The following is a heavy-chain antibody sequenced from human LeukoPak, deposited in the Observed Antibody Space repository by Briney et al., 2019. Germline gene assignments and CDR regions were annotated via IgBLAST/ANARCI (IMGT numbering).Heavy chain of an antibody. D-gene: IGHD3-10*01. V-gene: IGHV3-23*01. CDR2: ISDSGGST. CDR3: AKTYYNSGTYYHSNY. CDR1: GFTFSSYA. Sequence: PGGSLRLSCAASGFTFSSYATSWVRQAPGKGPEWVSSISDSGGSTYYADSVKARFTISRDNSKNTLYLQMISLRAEDTAVYYCAKTYYNSGTYYHSNYWGQGTLVAVSS. J-gene: IGHJ4*02.